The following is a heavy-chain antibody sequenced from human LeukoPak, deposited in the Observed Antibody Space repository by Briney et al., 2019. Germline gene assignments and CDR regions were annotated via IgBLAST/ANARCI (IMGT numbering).Heavy chain of an antibody. D-gene: IGHD6-13*01. CDR2: IIPMFGIA. CDR1: GGTFSRYA. Sequence: SVKVSCKASGGTFSRYAISWVRQAPGQGLEWMGGIIPMFGIANYAQKFQGRVTITADKSTSTAYMELSSLRSDDTAVYYCARGVQGQQLVLEGWFDPWGQGTLVTVSS. J-gene: IGHJ5*02. CDR3: ARGVQGQQLVLEGWFDP. V-gene: IGHV1-69*17.